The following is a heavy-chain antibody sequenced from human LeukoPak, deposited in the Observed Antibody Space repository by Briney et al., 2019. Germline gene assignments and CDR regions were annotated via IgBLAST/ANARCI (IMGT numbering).Heavy chain of an antibody. D-gene: IGHD3-10*01. CDR2: IYHSGST. CDR3: ASGNYGSGSFWERYMDV. J-gene: IGHJ6*03. CDR1: GYSISSGYY. Sequence: PSETLSLTCTVSGYSISSGYYWGWIRQPPGKGLEWIGSIYHSGSTYYNPSLKSRVTISVDTSKNQFSLKLSSVTAADTAVYYCASGNYGSGSFWERYMDVWGKGTTVTVSS. V-gene: IGHV4-38-2*02.